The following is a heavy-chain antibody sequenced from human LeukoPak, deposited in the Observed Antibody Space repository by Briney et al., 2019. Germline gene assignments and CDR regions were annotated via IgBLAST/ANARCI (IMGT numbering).Heavy chain of an antibody. D-gene: IGHD3-22*01. V-gene: IGHV3-30-3*01. CDR3: ARGPPTYYYDSSGYYGDY. CDR1: GFTFSSYA. Sequence: GGSLRLSCAASGFTFSSYAMHWVRQAPGKGLEWVAVISYDGSNKYYADSVKGRFTISRDNSKNTLYLQTNSLRAEDTAVYYCARGPPTYYYDSSGYYGDYWGQGTLVTVSS. CDR2: ISYDGSNK. J-gene: IGHJ4*02.